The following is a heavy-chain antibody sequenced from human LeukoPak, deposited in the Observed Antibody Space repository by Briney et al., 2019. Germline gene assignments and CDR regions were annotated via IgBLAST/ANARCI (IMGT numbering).Heavy chain of an antibody. Sequence: GESLKISCKGSGYIFTSYWIGWVRQMPGKGLEWMGIIYPGDSDTRYSPSFQGQVTISADKSISTAYLQWSSLKASDTAMYYCASTGPGIAAAGTWSFDYWGQGTLVTVSS. V-gene: IGHV5-51*01. J-gene: IGHJ4*02. CDR2: IYPGDSDT. CDR1: GYIFTSYW. CDR3: ASTGPGIAAAGTWSFDY. D-gene: IGHD6-13*01.